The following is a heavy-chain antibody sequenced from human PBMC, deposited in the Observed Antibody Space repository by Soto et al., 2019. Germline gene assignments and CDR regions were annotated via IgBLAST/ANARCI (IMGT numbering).Heavy chain of an antibody. CDR2: IYWDDDE. D-gene: IGHD2-2*01. CDR1: GISLSTTAEG. J-gene: IGHJ4*02. V-gene: IGHV2-5*02. Sequence: QITLKESGPTLVKPTQTLTLTCTFYGISLSTTAEGVGWIRQPPGKALEWLALIYWDDDERYSPSLKSRLTITKDTSKNQVVLTMTNVDPVDTATYYCAHGSCSSADCYPNPYLDYWGQGILVTVSS. CDR3: AHGSCSSADCYPNPYLDY.